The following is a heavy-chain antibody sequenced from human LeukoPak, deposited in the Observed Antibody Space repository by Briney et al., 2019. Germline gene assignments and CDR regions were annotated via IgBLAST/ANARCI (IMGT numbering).Heavy chain of an antibody. Sequence: GGSLRLSCAASGFTFSSYGMFWVRQAPGKGLEYVADISFDGRNKDSADSVNGRFTISRDNSKNTLYLQMNNLRAEDTAVYYCGRANGGNMWRGHYFDYWGQGTLVTVSS. CDR1: GFTFSSYG. J-gene: IGHJ4*02. V-gene: IGHV3-30*03. D-gene: IGHD4-23*01. CDR3: GRANGGNMWRGHYFDY. CDR2: ISFDGRNK.